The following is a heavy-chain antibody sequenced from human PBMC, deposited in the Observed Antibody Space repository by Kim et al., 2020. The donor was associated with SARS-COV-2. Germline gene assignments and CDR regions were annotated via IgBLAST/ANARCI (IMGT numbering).Heavy chain of an antibody. V-gene: IGHV3-20*01. Sequence: GGSLRLSCAASGFTFDDYGMSWVRQAPGKGLEWGSGINWNGGSTGYADSVKGRFTISRDNAKNSLYLQMNSLRAAVTALYHCARVGTEYASPYHYYGMDVWGEGATVTLSS. D-gene: IGHD2-2*01. J-gene: IGHJ6*02. CDR3: ARVGTEYASPYHYYGMDV. CDR1: GFTFDDYG. CDR2: INWNGGST.